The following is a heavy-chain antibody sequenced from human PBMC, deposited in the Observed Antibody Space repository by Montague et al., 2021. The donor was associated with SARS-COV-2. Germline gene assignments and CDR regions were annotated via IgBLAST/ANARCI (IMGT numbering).Heavy chain of an antibody. CDR1: GVSVTAYY. V-gene: IGHV4-59*08. CDR3: VRHAHYDGLNGPPDF. J-gene: IGHJ4*02. Sequence: SETLSLTCTVSGVSVTAYYWSWIRQPPGKGLEWVGDVLYNKGTNFNSSLKSRVAISVDTSKNQFSLRLTSVTAADTAFYYCVRHAHYDGLNGPPDFWDQGTLVTVSS. CDR2: VLYNKGT. D-gene: IGHD3-9*01.